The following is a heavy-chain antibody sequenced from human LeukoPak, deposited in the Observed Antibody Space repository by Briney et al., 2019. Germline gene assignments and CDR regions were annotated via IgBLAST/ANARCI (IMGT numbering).Heavy chain of an antibody. CDR1: AFIFDDYA. V-gene: IGHV3-9*01. J-gene: IGHJ5*01. CDR2: INWNSGGT. CDR3: AKDQTSGIAGPFDS. D-gene: IGHD6-13*01. Sequence: PGGSLRLSCAASAFIFDDYAMHWVRQAPGKGLEWVSAINWNSGGTVYADSVKGRFTISRDNAKNALYLQMDSLRTEDTAFYYCAKDQTSGIAGPFDSWGRGTLVTVSS.